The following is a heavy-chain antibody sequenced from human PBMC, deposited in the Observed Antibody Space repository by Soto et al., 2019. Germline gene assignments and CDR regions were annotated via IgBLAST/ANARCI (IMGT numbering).Heavy chain of an antibody. V-gene: IGHV3-21*01. D-gene: IGHD2-15*01. J-gene: IGHJ3*02. CDR3: AKLYCRGGSCSAGDAFDI. CDR2: ITSSSTYI. CDR1: GFTFSTYS. Sequence: EVQLVESGGGLVKPGGSLRLSCAASGFTFSTYSMNWVRQAPGKGLEWVSSITSSSTYIYYAGSLKGRFTLSRDNAKNSLYLQMNSLRAEDTAVYYCAKLYCRGGSCSAGDAFDIWGQGTMVTVSS.